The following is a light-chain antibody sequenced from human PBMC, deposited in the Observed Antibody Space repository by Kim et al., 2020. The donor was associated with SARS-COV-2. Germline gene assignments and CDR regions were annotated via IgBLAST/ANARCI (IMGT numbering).Light chain of an antibody. J-gene: IGLJ2*01. Sequence: GQRVTISSSGSSSNIGSNTVNCYQQLPGTAPKLLIYSNNQRPSGVPDRFSGSKSGTSASLAISGLQSEDEADYYCAAWDDSLNGVVFGGGTQLTVL. CDR3: AAWDDSLNGVV. CDR1: SSNIGSNT. V-gene: IGLV1-44*01. CDR2: SNN.